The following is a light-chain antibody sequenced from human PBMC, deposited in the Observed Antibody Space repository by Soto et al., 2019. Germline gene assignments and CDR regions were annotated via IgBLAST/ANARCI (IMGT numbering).Light chain of an antibody. CDR3: FSYAGSTYV. V-gene: IGLV2-14*01. CDR1: SSDVGAYNY. Sequence: QSALTQPASVSGSPGQSVTISCTGTSSDVGAYNYVSWYQPHPGKAPKLLISEVSNRPSGVSSRFSGSKSGNTASLTISGLQAEDEADYYCFSYAGSTYVFGTGTKVTVL. CDR2: EVS. J-gene: IGLJ1*01.